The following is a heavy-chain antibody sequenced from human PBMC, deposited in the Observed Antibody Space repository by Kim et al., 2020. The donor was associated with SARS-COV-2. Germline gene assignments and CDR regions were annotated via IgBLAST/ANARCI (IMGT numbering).Heavy chain of an antibody. V-gene: IGHV3-15*01. CDR1: GFTFSNAW. D-gene: IGHD3-22*01. CDR2: IKSKTDGGTT. CDR3: TTDPQTTHYDLDY. J-gene: IGHJ4*02. Sequence: GGSLRLSCAASGFTFSNAWMSWVRQAPGKGLEWVGRIKSKTDGGTTDYAAPVKGRFTISRDDSKNTLYLQMNSLKTEDTAVYYCTTDPQTTHYDLDYWGQGTLVTVSS.